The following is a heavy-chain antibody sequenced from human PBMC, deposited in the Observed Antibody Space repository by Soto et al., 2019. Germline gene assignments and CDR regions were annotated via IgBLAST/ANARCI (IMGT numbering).Heavy chain of an antibody. V-gene: IGHV4-31*03. J-gene: IGHJ6*03. CDR3: ARDFLGGDKRKENWFVNYYYMDV. Sequence: SETLSLTCTVSGGSISSGGYYWSWIRQHPGKGMERIGYIYYSGSTYYNPSLKSRVTISVDTSKNQFSLKLSSVTAADTAVYYCARDFLGGDKRKENWFVNYYYMDVWGKGTTVTVSS. CDR1: GGSISSGGYY. D-gene: IGHD2-21*02. CDR2: IYYSGST.